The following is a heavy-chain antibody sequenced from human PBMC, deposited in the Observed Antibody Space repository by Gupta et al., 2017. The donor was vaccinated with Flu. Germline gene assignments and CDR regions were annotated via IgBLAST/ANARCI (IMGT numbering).Heavy chain of an antibody. CDR3: AKDWRNFWSGYSIDY. D-gene: IGHD3-3*01. Sequence: EVQLLESGGGLVQPGGSMRLSCSASGFTFRGYAMSWVRQAPGKGLEWVSAISGSGGSTYYADSVKGRFTISRDNSKNTLYLQMNSLRAEDTAVYYCAKDWRNFWSGYSIDYWGQGTLVTVSS. J-gene: IGHJ4*02. CDR1: GFTFRGYA. CDR2: ISGSGGST. V-gene: IGHV3-23*01.